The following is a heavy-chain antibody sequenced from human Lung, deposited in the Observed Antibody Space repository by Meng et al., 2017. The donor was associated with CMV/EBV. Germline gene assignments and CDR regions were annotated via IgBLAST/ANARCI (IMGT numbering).Heavy chain of an antibody. Sequence: GESXKISXAASGFTFSAFAMSWVRQAPGKGLEWVSSVSGSGDNRYYADSVKGRFTMSRDNSKKTLYLEMNSLRAEDTALYYCAKDRNIVTTSFDSWGQGTXVTVSS. J-gene: IGHJ4*02. D-gene: IGHD5-12*01. V-gene: IGHV3-23*01. CDR1: GFTFSAFA. CDR3: AKDRNIVTTSFDS. CDR2: VSGSGDNR.